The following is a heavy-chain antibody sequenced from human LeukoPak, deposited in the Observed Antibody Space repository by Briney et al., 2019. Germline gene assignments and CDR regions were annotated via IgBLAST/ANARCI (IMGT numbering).Heavy chain of an antibody. CDR1: GYSISSGYY. V-gene: IGHV4-61*01. J-gene: IGHJ4*02. CDR2: IYYSGST. CDR3: ARAGRFEIDY. Sequence: PSETLSLTCTVSGYSISSGYYWGWIRQPPGKGLEWIGYIYYSGSTNYNPSLKSRVTISVDTSKNQFSLKLSSVAAADTAVYYCARAGRFEIDYWGQGTLVTVSS.